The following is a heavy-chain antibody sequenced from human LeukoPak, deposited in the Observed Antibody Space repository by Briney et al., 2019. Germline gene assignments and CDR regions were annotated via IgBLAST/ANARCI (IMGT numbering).Heavy chain of an antibody. V-gene: IGHV4-59*01. CDR1: SGSISSYY. D-gene: IGHD4-17*01. CDR2: IYYSGST. CDR3: ASQGDYVGFRMKNNWFDP. Sequence: SETLSLTCTVSSGSISSYYWSWIRQPPGKGLEWIGYIYYSGSTNYNPSLKSRVTISVDTSKNQFSLKLSSVTAADTAVYYCASQGDYVGFRMKNNWFDPWGQGTLVTVSS. J-gene: IGHJ5*02.